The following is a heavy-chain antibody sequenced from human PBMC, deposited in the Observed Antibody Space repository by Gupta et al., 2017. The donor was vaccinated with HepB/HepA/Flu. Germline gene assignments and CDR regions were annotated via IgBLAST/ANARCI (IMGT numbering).Heavy chain of an antibody. CDR2: ISYDGSNK. J-gene: IGHJ4*02. CDR1: GVSFSSYG. Sequence: GVSFSSYGMHWVRQAPGKGLEWVADISYDGSNKYYADSVKGRFTISRDNSKNTLYLQMNRLRAEDTAVYYCAKDRGGEIFQFHYWGQGTLVTVSS. D-gene: IGHD3-10*01. V-gene: IGHV3-30*18. CDR3: AKDRGGEIFQFHY.